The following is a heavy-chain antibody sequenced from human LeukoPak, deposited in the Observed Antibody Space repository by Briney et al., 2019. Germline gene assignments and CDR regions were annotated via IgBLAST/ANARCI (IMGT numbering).Heavy chain of an antibody. Sequence: PGGSLRLSCAASGFTLDDYAMDWVRHAPGKGLEWVSGISWKSVSIAYADSVKGRFTISRDNAKNSLYLEMNSLRTDDTALYYCAKDIGSTSSYLGNWGQGTLVTVSS. CDR3: AKDIGSTSSYLGN. CDR1: GFTLDDYA. J-gene: IGHJ4*02. V-gene: IGHV3-9*01. D-gene: IGHD2-2*01. CDR2: ISWKSVSI.